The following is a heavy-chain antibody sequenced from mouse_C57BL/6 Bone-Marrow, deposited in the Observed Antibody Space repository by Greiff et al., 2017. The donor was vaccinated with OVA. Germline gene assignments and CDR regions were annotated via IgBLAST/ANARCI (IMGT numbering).Heavy chain of an antibody. CDR3: TTWLLPYYFDY. Sequence: EVMLVESGAELVRPGASVKLSCTASGFNIKDDYMHWVKQRPEQGLEWIGWIDPENGDTEYASKFQGKATITADTSSNTAYLQLSSLTSEDTAVYYCTTWLLPYYFDYWGQGTTLTVSS. D-gene: IGHD2-3*01. V-gene: IGHV14-4*01. CDR1: GFNIKDDY. J-gene: IGHJ2*01. CDR2: IDPENGDT.